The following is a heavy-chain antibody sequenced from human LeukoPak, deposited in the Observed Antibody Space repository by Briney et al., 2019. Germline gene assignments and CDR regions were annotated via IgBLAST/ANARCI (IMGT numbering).Heavy chain of an antibody. CDR2: ISWNSGSI. D-gene: IGHD1-26*01. Sequence: PGGSLRLSCAASGFTFDDYAMHWVRQAPGKGLEWVSGISWNSGSIGYADSVKGRFTISRDNAKNSLYLQMNSLRAEDMALYYCAKDVGSQYSPTMFDYWGQGTLVTVSS. CDR3: AKDVGSQYSPTMFDY. V-gene: IGHV3-9*03. J-gene: IGHJ4*02. CDR1: GFTFDDYA.